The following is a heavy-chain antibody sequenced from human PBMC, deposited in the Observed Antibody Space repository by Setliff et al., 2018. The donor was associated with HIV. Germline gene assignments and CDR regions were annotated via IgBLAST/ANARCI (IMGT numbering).Heavy chain of an antibody. D-gene: IGHD3-3*01. J-gene: IGHJ3*02. CDR2: IFYSGST. CDR3: ARQSGYTRGWDIFGLVAGSFDI. CDR1: GGAISSSSYY. V-gene: IGHV4-39*01. Sequence: SETLSLTCNVSGGAISSSSYYWFWIRQPPGKGLEWIGSIFYSGSTYYRPSLKSRVTVSIDTSKNQFSLRLNSVTAADTAVYYCARQSGYTRGWDIFGLVAGSFDIWGQGTMVTVSS.